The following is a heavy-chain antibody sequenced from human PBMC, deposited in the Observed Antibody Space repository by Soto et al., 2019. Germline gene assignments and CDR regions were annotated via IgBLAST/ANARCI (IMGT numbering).Heavy chain of an antibody. J-gene: IGHJ4*02. Sequence: QITLKESGPTLVKPTQTLTLTCTFSGFSLRSTRMAVGWIRQPPGKSLEWLALIYWDDDKRYSPFLKSRLTIPKDTSKNQVVLTMSIMDPVDTARYYCAHIVVAGLGYYFDYWGQGTLVTVSS. CDR3: AHIVVAGLGYYFDY. D-gene: IGHD6-19*01. CDR2: IYWDDDK. CDR1: GFSLRSTRMA. V-gene: IGHV2-5*02.